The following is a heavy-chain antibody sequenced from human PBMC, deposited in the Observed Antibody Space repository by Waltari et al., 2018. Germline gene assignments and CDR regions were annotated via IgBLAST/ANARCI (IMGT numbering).Heavy chain of an antibody. J-gene: IGHJ3*01. CDR2: MSYTGAT. D-gene: IGHD5-12*01. CDR3: ATYIGASVGTAAFDV. Sequence: QLRLQESGPGLVKPSETLSLTCSVSGVSITSNRHYWGWIRQPPGQGLEWIGTMSYTGATYSSPSLQSRVTISRDTSKNQLSLTLGSVTAADTAVYYCATYIGASVGTAAFDVWGQGTMVTVSS. CDR1: GVSITSNRHY. V-gene: IGHV4-39*01.